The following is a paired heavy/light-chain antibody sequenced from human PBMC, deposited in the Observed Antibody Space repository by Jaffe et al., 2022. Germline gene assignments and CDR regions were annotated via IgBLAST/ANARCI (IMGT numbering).Heavy chain of an antibody. D-gene: IGHD2-2*01. CDR1: GFKFSDAW. V-gene: IGHV3-15*01. CDR2: ILSEGSGGTT. J-gene: IGHJ4*02. Sequence: EVQLVESGGGFVEPGGSLRLSCEASGFKFSDAWMSWVRQAPGKGLEWVGRILSEGSGGTTDYGAPVKGRFSISRDDPKNTFYLQMTGLQTDDTAVYYCVWVAPAAVLRNWGQGTLVTVSS. CDR3: VWVAPAAVLRN.
Light chain of an antibody. Sequence: QPVLTQPSSHSASSGASVRLTCMLSSGFSVGDFWIRWYQQKPGNPPRYLLYYHSDSNKGQGSGVPSRFSGSNDASANAGILRISGLQPEDEADYYCGTWHSNSKTQVFGGGTKLTVL. J-gene: IGLJ3*02. CDR2: YHSDSNK. V-gene: IGLV5-52*01. CDR3: GTWHSNSKTQV. CDR1: SGFSVGDFW.